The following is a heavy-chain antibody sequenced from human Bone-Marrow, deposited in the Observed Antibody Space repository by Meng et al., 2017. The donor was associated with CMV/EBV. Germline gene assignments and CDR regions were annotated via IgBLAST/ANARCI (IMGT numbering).Heavy chain of an antibody. J-gene: IGHJ4*02. CDR3: AREGPNSRWGFNY. V-gene: IGHV3-11*04. Sequence: LSLTCAVYGGSFSGYYWSWIRQPPGKGLEWVSYISSRDTTIYYADSVKGRFTISRDNAKNSLYLQMNGLRAEDTAVYYCAREGPNSRWGFNYWGQGTLVTVSS. CDR1: GGSFSGYY. D-gene: IGHD6-13*01. CDR2: ISSRDTTI.